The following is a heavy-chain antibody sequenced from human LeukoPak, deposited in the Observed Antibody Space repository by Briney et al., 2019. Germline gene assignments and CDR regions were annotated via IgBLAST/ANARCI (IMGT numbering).Heavy chain of an antibody. CDR2: VKEDGSAQ. V-gene: IGHV3-7*01. CDR1: GFTFNGYW. CDR3: ATSSNAPGNH. Sequence: GGSLRLSCAASGFTFNGYWMSWVRQAPGKGLEWVANVKEDGSAQYYVGSVKGRFTISRDNAKNSLNLQMNSLRAEDTAVYYCATSSNAPGNHWGQGTLVTVSS. J-gene: IGHJ5*02. D-gene: IGHD2-2*01.